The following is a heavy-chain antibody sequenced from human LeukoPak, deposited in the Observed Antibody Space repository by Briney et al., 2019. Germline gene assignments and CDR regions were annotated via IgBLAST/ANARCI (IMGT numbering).Heavy chain of an antibody. CDR3: ARPSSIGTSFEAFDI. V-gene: IGHV5-51*01. CDR2: IYPGDSDT. CDR1: GYSFTSYW. J-gene: IGHJ3*02. D-gene: IGHD6-6*01. Sequence: GESLKISCKGSGYSFTSYWIGWVRQMPGKGLEWMWIIYPGDSDTRYSPSFQGQVTISADKSISTAYLQWSSLKASDTAMYYCARPSSIGTSFEAFDIWGQGTMVTVSS.